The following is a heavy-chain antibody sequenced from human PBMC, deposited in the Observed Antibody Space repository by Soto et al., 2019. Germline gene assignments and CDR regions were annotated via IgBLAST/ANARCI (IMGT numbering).Heavy chain of an antibody. Sequence: QVQLVQSGAEVKKPGSSVKVSCKASGGTFSSYTISWVRQAPGQGREWMGRIIPILGIANYAQKFQGRVTITADKSTSTAYMELSSLRSEDTAVYYCASILWFGELSGMDVWGQGTTVTVSS. D-gene: IGHD3-10*01. CDR2: IIPILGIA. J-gene: IGHJ6*02. CDR1: GGTFSSYT. CDR3: ASILWFGELSGMDV. V-gene: IGHV1-69*02.